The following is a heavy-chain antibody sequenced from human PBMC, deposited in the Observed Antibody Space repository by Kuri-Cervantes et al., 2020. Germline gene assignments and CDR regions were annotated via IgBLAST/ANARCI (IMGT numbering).Heavy chain of an antibody. D-gene: IGHD2-15*01. Sequence: GGSLRLSCKGSGYSFTSYWIGWVRQMPGKGLEWMGIIYPGDSDTRYGPSFQGQVTISADKSISTAYLQWSSLKASDTAMYYCARLASGWQGWFDPWGQGTLVTVSS. CDR2: IYPGDSDT. J-gene: IGHJ5*02. CDR1: GYSFTSYW. CDR3: ARLASGWQGWFDP. V-gene: IGHV5-51*01.